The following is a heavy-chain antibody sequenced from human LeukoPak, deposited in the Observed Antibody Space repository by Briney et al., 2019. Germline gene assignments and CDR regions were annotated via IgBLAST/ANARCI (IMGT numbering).Heavy chain of an antibody. CDR3: ARGAEDIVVVPAAIRGYYFAY. Sequence: GGSLRLSCAASGFNLTDYWMSWVRQAPGNGLDWVANVKQDGSGEYYVGSVKGRFTISRDNAKNSVYLQMNSLRAEDTAVYYCARGAEDIVVVPAAIRGYYFAYWGQGTLVTVSS. V-gene: IGHV3-7*01. CDR2: VKQDGSGE. D-gene: IGHD2-2*02. J-gene: IGHJ4*02. CDR1: GFNLTDYW.